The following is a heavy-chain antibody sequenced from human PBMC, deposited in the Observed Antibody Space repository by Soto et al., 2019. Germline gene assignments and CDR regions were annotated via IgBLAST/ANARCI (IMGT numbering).Heavy chain of an antibody. Sequence: EVQLVESGGGLVKPGGSLRLSCAASGFTFNNAWMSWVRQAPGKGLEWVGRIKSKTDGGTTDYAAPVKGRFTISRDDSKNTLYLQINSLKTEDTAVYYCTTDHIRHRYFDGIDIFDYWGQGTLVTVSS. V-gene: IGHV3-15*01. CDR2: IKSKTDGGTT. J-gene: IGHJ4*02. D-gene: IGHD3-9*01. CDR1: GFTFNNAW. CDR3: TTDHIRHRYFDGIDIFDY.